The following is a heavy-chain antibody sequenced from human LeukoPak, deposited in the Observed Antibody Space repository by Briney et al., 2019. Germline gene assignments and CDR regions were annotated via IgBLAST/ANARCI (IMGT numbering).Heavy chain of an antibody. CDR1: GLTFSSYS. CDR2: ISSSSSYI. CDR3: ARGISEGFGELCHYYYYYGMDV. J-gene: IGHJ6*04. V-gene: IGHV3-21*01. D-gene: IGHD3-10*01. Sequence: GGSLRLSCAASGLTFSSYSMNWVRQAPGKGLEWVSSISSSSSYIYYADSVKGRFTISKDNAKNSLYLQMNSLRAEDTAVYYCARGISEGFGELCHYYYYYGMDVWGKGTTVTVSS.